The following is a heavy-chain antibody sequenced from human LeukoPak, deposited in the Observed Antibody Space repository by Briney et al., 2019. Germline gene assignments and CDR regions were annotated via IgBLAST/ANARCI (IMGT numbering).Heavy chain of an antibody. CDR1: GFSLSSFW. D-gene: IGHD2/OR15-2a*01. CDR2: IKQDGSEK. V-gene: IGHV3-7*01. Sequence: GGSLRLSCAASGFSLSSFWMSWVRQAPGKGLEWVANIKQDGSEKYYVDSVKGRFTISRDNAENSLYLQMNRLRVEDTAVYYCARDQYGPLDPWGQGTLVTVSS. J-gene: IGHJ5*02. CDR3: ARDQYGPLDP.